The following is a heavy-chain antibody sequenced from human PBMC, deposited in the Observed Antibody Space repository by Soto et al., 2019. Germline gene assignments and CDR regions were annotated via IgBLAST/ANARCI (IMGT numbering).Heavy chain of an antibody. J-gene: IGHJ3*02. CDR1: GFTFSSHW. D-gene: IGHD6-13*01. CDR3: AKLGIAAADDAFDI. V-gene: IGHV3-7*02. Sequence: GGSLRLSCAASGFTFSSHWMSWVRQAPGKGLEWVANIKPDGSEKWYVDSVKGRFTISRDNAKNSLYLQMNSLRAEDTAVYYCAKLGIAAADDAFDIWGQGTMVTVSS. CDR2: IKPDGSEK.